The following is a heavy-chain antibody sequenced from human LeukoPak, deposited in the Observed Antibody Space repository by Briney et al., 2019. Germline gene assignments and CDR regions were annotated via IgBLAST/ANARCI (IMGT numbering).Heavy chain of an antibody. V-gene: IGHV4-30-2*01. Sequence: PSQTLSLTCTVSGGSISSGGYYWSWIRQPPGKGLEWIGYIYHSGSTYYNPSLKSRVTISVDRSKNQFSLKLSSVTAADTAVYYCARDLGSSWSTGAFDIWGQGTMVTVSS. CDR1: GGSISSGGYY. J-gene: IGHJ3*02. D-gene: IGHD6-13*01. CDR2: IYHSGST. CDR3: ARDLGSSWSTGAFDI.